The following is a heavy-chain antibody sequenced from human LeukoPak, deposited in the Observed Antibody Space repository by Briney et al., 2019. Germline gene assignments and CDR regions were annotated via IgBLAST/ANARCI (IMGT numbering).Heavy chain of an antibody. Sequence: GGSLRLSCVASGFTFSDYYMSWIRQAPGNGLEWVSYISGSGNTIYYADSVKGRFTISRDNAKNSVYLHMNSLRADDTAVYYCATDVGQLWSPDNWGQGTLVTVSS. CDR2: ISGSGNTI. V-gene: IGHV3-11*01. D-gene: IGHD5-18*01. J-gene: IGHJ4*02. CDR3: ATDVGQLWSPDN. CDR1: GFTFSDYY.